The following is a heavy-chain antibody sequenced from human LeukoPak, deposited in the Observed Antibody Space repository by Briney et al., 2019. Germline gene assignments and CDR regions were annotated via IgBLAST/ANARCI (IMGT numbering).Heavy chain of an antibody. Sequence: ASVKVSCKASGYTFTGYYMHWVRQAPGKGLEWMGGFDPEDGETIYAQKFQGRVTMTEDTSTDTAYMELSSLRSEDTAVYYCATLFWYELDWKQRPIDYWGQGTLVTVSS. CDR2: FDPEDGET. CDR1: GYTFTGYY. CDR3: ATLFWYELDWKQRPIDY. J-gene: IGHJ4*02. V-gene: IGHV1-24*01. D-gene: IGHD5-18*01.